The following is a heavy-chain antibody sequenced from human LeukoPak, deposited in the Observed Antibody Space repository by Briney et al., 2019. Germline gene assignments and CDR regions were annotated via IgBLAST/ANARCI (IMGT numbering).Heavy chain of an antibody. CDR2: ISPYNGDR. J-gene: IGHJ5*02. Sequence: ASVKVSCKASGYTFTNYAITWVRQALGQGPEWMGWISPYNGDRRDALKFQDRVTMTTDTSTTTAYMELRSLRSDDTAVYYCARLRLGELSLGFDPWGQGTLVTVSS. D-gene: IGHD3-16*02. V-gene: IGHV1-18*01. CDR1: GYTFTNYA. CDR3: ARLRLGELSLGFDP.